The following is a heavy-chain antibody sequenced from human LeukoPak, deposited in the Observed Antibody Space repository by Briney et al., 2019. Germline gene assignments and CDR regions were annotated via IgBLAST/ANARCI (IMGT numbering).Heavy chain of an antibody. Sequence: GPSLRLSCAASGFTFSDYYMSWIRQAPGKGREWVSYISSSGSTINYADSVKGRFTISRDTAKNSLYLQMNSLRAEDTAVYYCARGYGGNSGIYYYYYMDVWGKGTTVTVSS. J-gene: IGHJ6*03. V-gene: IGHV3-11*04. CDR1: GFTFSDYY. D-gene: IGHD4-23*01. CDR3: ARGYGGNSGIYYYYYMDV. CDR2: ISSSGSTI.